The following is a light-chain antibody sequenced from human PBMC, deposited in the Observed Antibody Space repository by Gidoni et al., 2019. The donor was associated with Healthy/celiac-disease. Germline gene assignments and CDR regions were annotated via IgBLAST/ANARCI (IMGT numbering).Light chain of an antibody. Sequence: DIQLTQSPSFLSASVGDRVTITCRASQGISSYLAWYQQKPGKAPKLLIYAASTLQSGVPSRFSGSGSGTEFTLTISSLQPEDFATYYCQQLNSYLPYTFXXXTKLEIK. J-gene: IGKJ2*01. CDR2: AAS. CDR1: QGISSY. V-gene: IGKV1-9*01. CDR3: QQLNSYLPYT.